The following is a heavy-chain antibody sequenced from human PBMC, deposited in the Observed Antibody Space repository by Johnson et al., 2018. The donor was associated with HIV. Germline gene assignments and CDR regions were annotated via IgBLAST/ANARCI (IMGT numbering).Heavy chain of an antibody. CDR3: ARDGIYSSPHDAFDI. J-gene: IGHJ3*02. CDR1: GFTFYNYW. CDR2: IDPDGSHD. V-gene: IGHV3-7*05. D-gene: IGHD6-19*01. Sequence: EKLVESGGGVVRPGGSLRLSCAASGFTFYNYWMSWVRQAPGKGLEWVASIDPDGSHDYYVDSLEGRLTVSRDNAKSSLFLQMDNLRSEDTALYYCARDGIYSSPHDAFDIWGQGTMVTVSS.